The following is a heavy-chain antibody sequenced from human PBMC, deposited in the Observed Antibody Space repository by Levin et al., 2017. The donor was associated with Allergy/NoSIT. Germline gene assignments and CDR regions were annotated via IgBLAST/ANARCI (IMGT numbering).Heavy chain of an antibody. CDR3: ARHGLEYSRNHDASDT. D-gene: IGHD6-6*01. Sequence: SETLSLTCTVSGGSISSSSYYWGWIRQPPGKGLEWIGSIYYSGSTYYNPSLKSRVTISVDTSKNQFSLKLSSVTAADTAVYYCARHGLEYSRNHDASDTWGQGTMVTVSS. J-gene: IGHJ3*02. CDR1: GGSISSSSYY. V-gene: IGHV4-39*01. CDR2: IYYSGST.